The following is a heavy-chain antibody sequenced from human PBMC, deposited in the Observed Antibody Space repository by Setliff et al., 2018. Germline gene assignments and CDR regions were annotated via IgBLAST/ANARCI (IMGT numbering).Heavy chain of an antibody. CDR2: TIPMFGTT. CDR3: VREGVHSRSSTDYRYYMDV. V-gene: IGHV1-69*05. CDR1: GGTFSSYG. Sequence: SVKVSCKASGGTFSSYGISWVRQAPGQGLEWMGGTIPMFGTTNYARKFQGRVTIITDEPTSTAYMQLSSLGSEDTAVYYCVREGVHSRSSTDYRYYMDVWGKGTTVTVSS. J-gene: IGHJ6*03. D-gene: IGHD6-6*01.